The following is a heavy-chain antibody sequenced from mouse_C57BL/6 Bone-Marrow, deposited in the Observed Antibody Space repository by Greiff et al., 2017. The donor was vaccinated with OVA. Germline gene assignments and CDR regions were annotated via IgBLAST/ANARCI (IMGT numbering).Heavy chain of an antibody. CDR2: IYPGDGDT. CDR1: GYAFSSSW. D-gene: IGHD2-3*01. CDR3: ARSIYDGHYGAY. V-gene: IGHV1-82*01. J-gene: IGHJ3*01. Sequence: VKLQESGPELVKPGASVKISCKASGYAFSSSWMNWVKQRPGKGLEWIGRIYPGDGDTNYNGKFKGKATLTADKSSSPAYMQLSSLTSEDSAVYFCARSIYDGHYGAYWGQGTLVTVSA.